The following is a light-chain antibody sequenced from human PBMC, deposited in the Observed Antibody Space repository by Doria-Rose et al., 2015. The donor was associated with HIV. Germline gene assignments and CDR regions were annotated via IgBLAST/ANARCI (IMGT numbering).Light chain of an antibody. CDR2: WAS. CDR1: QSLLYTSKNY. J-gene: IGKJ3*01. V-gene: IGKV4-1*01. Sequence: TQSPEFLGMSLGERATFNCKSNQSLLYTSKNYLAWYQQKPGQPPKLLIYWASTRQSGVPARFSGSGSGTDFTLTISSLEAEDVAVYYCQQYYDTPSFGPGTTVDIK. CDR3: QQYYDTPS.